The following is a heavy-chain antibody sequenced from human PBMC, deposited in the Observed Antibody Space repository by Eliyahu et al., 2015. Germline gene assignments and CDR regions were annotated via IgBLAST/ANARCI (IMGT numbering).Heavy chain of an antibody. J-gene: IGHJ4*02. CDR3: ARGGKMELGNAPVRYFDY. CDR1: EFTFSSYW. Sequence: EVQLVQSGGGLVQPGGSLRLSCAASEFTFSSYWMSWVRQAPGKGLEWVANIKQDGSERYYVDSVKGRFTISRDNAKNSLYLQMNSLRAEDTALYYCARGGKMELGNAPVRYFDYWGQGSLVTVSS. CDR2: IKQDGSER. D-gene: IGHD1-7*01. V-gene: IGHV3-7*03.